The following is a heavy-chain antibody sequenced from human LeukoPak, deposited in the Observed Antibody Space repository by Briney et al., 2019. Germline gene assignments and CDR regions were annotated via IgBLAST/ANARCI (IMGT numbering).Heavy chain of an antibody. J-gene: IGHJ4*02. D-gene: IGHD3-10*01. CDR3: ARDTHYYGAGYFDY. V-gene: IGHV3-48*03. CDR2: ISAGGTTI. Sequence: GGSLRLPCAASGFSFSGYEMNWVRQAPGQGLEWVSYISAGGTTIYYVDSVKGRFTISRDNAKNSLYLQMNSLRAEDTAVYYCARDTHYYGAGYFDYWGQGILVTVSS. CDR1: GFSFSGYE.